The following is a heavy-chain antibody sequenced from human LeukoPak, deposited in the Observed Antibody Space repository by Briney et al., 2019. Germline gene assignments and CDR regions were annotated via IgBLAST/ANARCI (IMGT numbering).Heavy chain of an antibody. CDR2: IGGGDT. Sequence: GGSLRLSCAASGFDFSTYAMSWVRQAPGGGREWVSGIGGGDTQYADSVKGRFTTSRDNSKSTVELHMSSLRVENTAVYYCAKDGQSFSSMWDYLDSWGRGTLVTVSS. CDR3: AKDGQSFSSMWDYLDS. V-gene: IGHV3-23*01. D-gene: IGHD1-26*01. J-gene: IGHJ4*02. CDR1: GFDFSTYA.